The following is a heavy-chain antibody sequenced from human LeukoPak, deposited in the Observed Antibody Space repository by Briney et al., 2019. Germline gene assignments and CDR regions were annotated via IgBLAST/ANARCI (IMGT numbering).Heavy chain of an antibody. CDR3: VRDSNSSGWFLYYAMDV. J-gene: IGHJ6*02. CDR1: GYTFTGYY. D-gene: IGHD6-19*01. V-gene: IGHV1-2*02. Sequence: ASVKVSCKASGYTFTGYYIHWVRQAPGQGLEWMGWINPNSGGTNYAQKFQGRVTMTRDTSISTAYMELSRLRSDDTAVYYCVRDSNSSGWFLYYAMDVWGQGTTVTVSS. CDR2: INPNSGGT.